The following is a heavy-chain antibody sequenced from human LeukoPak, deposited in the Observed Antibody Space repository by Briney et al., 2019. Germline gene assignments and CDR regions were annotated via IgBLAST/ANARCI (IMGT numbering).Heavy chain of an antibody. CDR3: ARDMQLST. Sequence: PAGSLSLSCAASGLTFSGSAMSWVRQAPGEGLEWVSLISYGGANSYYTDSVRGRFTISRDNSKDTLFLQMNSLRAEDTAIYYCARDMQLSTWGLGTMVTVSS. D-gene: IGHD3-16*02. V-gene: IGHV3-23*01. CDR1: GLTFSGSA. J-gene: IGHJ3*01. CDR2: ISYGGANS.